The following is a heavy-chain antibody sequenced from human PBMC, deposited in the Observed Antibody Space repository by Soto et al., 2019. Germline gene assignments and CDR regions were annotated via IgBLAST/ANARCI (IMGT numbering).Heavy chain of an antibody. CDR3: ARRSRYFDY. D-gene: IGHD6-6*01. CDR1: GGSISSGGYY. J-gene: IGHJ4*02. CDR2: IYYSGST. V-gene: IGHV4-39*01. Sequence: SETLSLTCTVSGGSISSGGYYWGWIRQPPGKGLEWIGSIYYSGSTYYNPSLKSRVTISVDTSKNQFSLKLSSVTAADTAVYYCARRSRYFDYWGQGTLVTVSS.